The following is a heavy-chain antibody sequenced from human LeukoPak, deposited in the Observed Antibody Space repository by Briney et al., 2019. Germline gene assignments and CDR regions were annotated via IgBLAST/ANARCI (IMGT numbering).Heavy chain of an antibody. Sequence: PSETLSLTCAVYGGSFSGYYWSWIRQPPGKGLEWIGEINHSGSTNYNPSLKSRVTISVDTSKNQFSLKLSSVTAADTAVYHCARGGGSSGWYLDYWGQGTLVTVSS. CDR1: GGSFSGYY. D-gene: IGHD6-19*01. J-gene: IGHJ4*02. V-gene: IGHV4-34*01. CDR3: ARGGGSSGWYLDY. CDR2: INHSGST.